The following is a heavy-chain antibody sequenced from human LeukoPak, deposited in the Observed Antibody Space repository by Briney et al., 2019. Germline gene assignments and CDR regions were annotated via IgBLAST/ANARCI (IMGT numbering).Heavy chain of an antibody. J-gene: IGHJ4*02. CDR3: AKEDYSSSWYALDY. Sequence: PGGSLRLSCAASGFTFDDYAIYWVRQGPGKGLEWVSLISGDGGSINYADSVKGRFTISRDNSKNSLYLQMNSLRTEDTALYYCAKEDYSSSWYALDYWGQGTLVTVSS. CDR1: GFTFDDYA. CDR2: ISGDGGSI. D-gene: IGHD6-13*01. V-gene: IGHV3-43*02.